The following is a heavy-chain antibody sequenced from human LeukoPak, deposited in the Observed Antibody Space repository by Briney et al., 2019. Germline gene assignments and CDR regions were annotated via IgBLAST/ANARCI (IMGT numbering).Heavy chain of an antibody. CDR1: GFTFSSYA. CDR3: ARDPYSSGWLYYFDY. CDR2: ISYDGSNK. D-gene: IGHD6-19*01. J-gene: IGHJ4*02. V-gene: IGHV3-30-3*01. Sequence: GRSLRLSCAASGFTFSSYAMHWVRQAPGKGLEWVAVISYDGSNKYYADSVKGRFTISRDNSKNTLYLQMNSLRAEDTAVYYCARDPYSSGWLYYFDYWGQGTLVTVSS.